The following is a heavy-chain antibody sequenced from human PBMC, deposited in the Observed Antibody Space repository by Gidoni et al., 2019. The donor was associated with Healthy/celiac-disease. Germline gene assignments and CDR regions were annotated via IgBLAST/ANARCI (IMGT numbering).Heavy chain of an antibody. Sequence: QVQLVESGGGVVQPGRSLRLSCAASGFTFSSYGMHWIRQAPGKGLEWVAVIWYDGSNKYYADSVKGRFTISRDNSKNTLYLQMNSLRAEDTAVYYCARAREVALDYWGQGTLVTVSS. D-gene: IGHD5-12*01. CDR1: GFTFSSYG. J-gene: IGHJ4*02. V-gene: IGHV3-33*01. CDR3: ARAREVALDY. CDR2: IWYDGSNK.